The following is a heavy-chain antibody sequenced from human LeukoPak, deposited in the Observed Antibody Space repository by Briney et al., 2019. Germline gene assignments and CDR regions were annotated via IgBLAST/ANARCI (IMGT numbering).Heavy chain of an antibody. V-gene: IGHV3-72*01. CDR3: AQFAKGG. CDR1: GFTFSNAY. D-gene: IGHD2-21*01. CDR2: IKHKAHSYTT. J-gene: IGHJ4*02. Sequence: GGSLRLSCAASGFTFSNAYMDWVRQAPGKGLEWVGRIKHKAHSYTTEYAASVKDRLTISRDDSKSSLYLQMNSLKIEDTAVYYCAQFAKGGWGQGTLVTVSS.